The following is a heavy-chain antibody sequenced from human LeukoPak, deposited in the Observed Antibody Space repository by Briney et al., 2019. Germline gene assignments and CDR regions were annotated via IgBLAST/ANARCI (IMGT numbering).Heavy chain of an antibody. J-gene: IGHJ4*02. CDR2: ISYDGSNK. V-gene: IGHV3-30*04. Sequence: PGRSLRLSCAASGFTFSSYAMHWVRQAPGKGLEWVAVISYDGSNKYYADSVKGRFTISRDNSKNTLYLQMNSLRAEDTAVYYCARFNSGQSVEWGNKLDYWGQGTLVTVSS. CDR3: ARFNSGQSVEWGNKLDY. CDR1: GFTFSSYA. D-gene: IGHD1/OR15-1a*01.